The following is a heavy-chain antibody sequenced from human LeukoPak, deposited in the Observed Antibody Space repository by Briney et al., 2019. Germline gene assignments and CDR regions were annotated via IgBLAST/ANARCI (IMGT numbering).Heavy chain of an antibody. CDR1: GFTFSSYG. V-gene: IGHV3-33*01. CDR2: IWYDGSNK. D-gene: IGHD5-18*01. Sequence: GRSLRLSCAASGFTFSSYGMHWVRQAPGKGLEWVAVIWYDGSNKYYADSVKGRFTISRDNSKNTLYLQMNSLRAEDTAVYYCARGQFGYSYGSGYYFDYWGQGTLVTVSS. J-gene: IGHJ4*02. CDR3: ARGQFGYSYGSGYYFDY.